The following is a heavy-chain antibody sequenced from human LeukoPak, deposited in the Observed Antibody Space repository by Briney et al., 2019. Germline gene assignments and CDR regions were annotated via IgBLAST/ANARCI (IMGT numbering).Heavy chain of an antibody. V-gene: IGHV3-48*03. J-gene: IGHJ4*02. CDR1: GFSFSSYE. CDR2: ISSGSHTM. Sequence: GGSLRLSCAASGFSFSSYEMNWVRQAPGKGLEWVSYISSGSHTMYYADSVKGRFTISRDNTKNSLYLQMNSLRAEDTAVYYCVRKTLTGPVYGGQGALVTVS. CDR3: VRKTLTGPVY. D-gene: IGHD3-9*01.